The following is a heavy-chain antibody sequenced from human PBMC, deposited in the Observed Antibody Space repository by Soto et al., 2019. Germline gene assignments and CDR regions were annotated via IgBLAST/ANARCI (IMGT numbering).Heavy chain of an antibody. CDR2: IYWDDDK. V-gene: IGHV2-5*02. Sequence: QITLKESGPTLVKPTQTLTLTCTFSGFSLSTSGVGVGWIRQPPGKALEWLALIYWDDDKRYSPSLKSRLTITKDTSKTQVVLTMTNMDPMDTATYYFAHKPYNWNYNGFDPWGQGTLVTVSS. CDR1: GFSLSTSGVG. J-gene: IGHJ5*02. CDR3: AHKPYNWNYNGFDP. D-gene: IGHD1-7*01.